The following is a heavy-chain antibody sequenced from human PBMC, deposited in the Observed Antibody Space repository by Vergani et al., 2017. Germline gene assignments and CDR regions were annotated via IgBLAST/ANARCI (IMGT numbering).Heavy chain of an antibody. V-gene: IGHV3-15*02. CDR2: IKSTFDRGTT. Sequence: EVRVVESGGTLVKPGGSLRLSCVASGFSFRNAWMNWVRRTPGKGLEWVGRIKSTFDRGTTDYAAALKGRFTISRDDSKNTLFLQMNGLKTEDIGVYYCTTDPRYCGDGSCYWLRDHHYYGMDVWGQGTTVTVSS. CDR3: TTDPRYCGDGSCYWLRDHHYYGMDV. CDR1: GFSFRNAW. D-gene: IGHD2-21*01. J-gene: IGHJ6*02.